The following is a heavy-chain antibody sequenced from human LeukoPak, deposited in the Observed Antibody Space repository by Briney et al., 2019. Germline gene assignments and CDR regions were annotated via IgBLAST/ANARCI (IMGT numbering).Heavy chain of an antibody. Sequence: GRSLRPSCEASALALSFFAISSLRQAPGKGLEWVSTIKANSGTSSYAASANGNSTLTRDNTKTTLYLQLHTLRADDTAADYCATPKNGALAVTADWFAPWGQGTQVVVSS. V-gene: IGHV3-23*01. J-gene: IGHJ5*01. CDR2: IKANSGTS. CDR1: ALALSFFA. D-gene: IGHD2-21*02. CDR3: ATPKNGALAVTADWFAP.